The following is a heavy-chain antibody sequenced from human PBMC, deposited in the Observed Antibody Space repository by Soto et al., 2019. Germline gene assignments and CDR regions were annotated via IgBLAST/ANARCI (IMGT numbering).Heavy chain of an antibody. V-gene: IGHV3-23*01. CDR2: LSGGGAAT. CDR3: AKLPNILTGSDTYFDY. D-gene: IGHD3-9*01. J-gene: IGHJ4*02. CDR1: GFTFSSYA. Sequence: EVQLLESGGGLVQPGGSLRLSCAASGFTFSSYAMSWVRQAPGEGLEWVSTLSGGGAATYYADSVKGRFTISRDNSKNTLYLQMNSLRAEDTAVYYCAKLPNILTGSDTYFDYWGQGTLVTVSS.